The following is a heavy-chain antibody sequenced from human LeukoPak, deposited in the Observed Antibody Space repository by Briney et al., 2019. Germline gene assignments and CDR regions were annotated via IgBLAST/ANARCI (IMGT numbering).Heavy chain of an antibody. CDR2: ISYDGSNK. CDR1: GFTFSNNW. CDR3: ARDRDSTVVTPVAPDY. D-gene: IGHD4-23*01. Sequence: GGSLRLSCAASGFTFSNNWMSWFRQAPGKGLEWVAVISYDGSNKYYADSVKGRFTISRDNSKNTLYLQMNSLRAEDTAVYYCARDRDSTVVTPVAPDYWGQGTLVTVSS. V-gene: IGHV3-30*03. J-gene: IGHJ4*02.